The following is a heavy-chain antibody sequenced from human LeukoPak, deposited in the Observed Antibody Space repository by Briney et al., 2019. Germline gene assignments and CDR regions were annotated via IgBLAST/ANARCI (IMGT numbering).Heavy chain of an antibody. Sequence: GGSLRLSCAASGFTFSSCRMNWVRPAPGKGREWASSISGSSSYIYYADSVKGRFTISRDNAKNSLYLQMNSLRAEDTAVYYCGRQAAPDYWGQGTLVTVSS. CDR2: ISGSSSYI. J-gene: IGHJ4*02. D-gene: IGHD6-13*01. V-gene: IGHV3-21*01. CDR3: GRQAAPDY. CDR1: GFTFSSCR.